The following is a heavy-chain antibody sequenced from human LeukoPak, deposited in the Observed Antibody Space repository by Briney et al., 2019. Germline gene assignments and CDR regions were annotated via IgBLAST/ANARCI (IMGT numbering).Heavy chain of an antibody. V-gene: IGHV3-7*04. CDR3: ARADSYGSILDY. Sequence: GGSLRLSCAASGFTFSNYWMSWVRQAPGKGLEGVVSIDQYGRAKYYVDSVRGRFTFSRDNTKNSLHLQMNSLRAEDTAVYYCARADSYGSILDYWGQGTRVIDSS. CDR2: IDQYGRAK. CDR1: GFTFSNYW. D-gene: IGHD5-18*01. J-gene: IGHJ4*02.